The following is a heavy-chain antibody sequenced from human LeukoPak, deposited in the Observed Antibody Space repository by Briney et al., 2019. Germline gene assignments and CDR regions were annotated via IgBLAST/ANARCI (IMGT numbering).Heavy chain of an antibody. CDR1: GGTFSSYG. D-gene: IGHD7-27*01. CDR3: ARDALANWGCFDY. Sequence: SVKVSCKASGGTFSSYGISWVRQAPGQGLEWMGGIIPIFGTANYAQKFQGRVAMTRDTSTSTVYMELSSLRSEDTAVYYCARDALANWGCFDYWGQGTLVTVSS. V-gene: IGHV1-69*05. J-gene: IGHJ4*02. CDR2: IIPIFGTA.